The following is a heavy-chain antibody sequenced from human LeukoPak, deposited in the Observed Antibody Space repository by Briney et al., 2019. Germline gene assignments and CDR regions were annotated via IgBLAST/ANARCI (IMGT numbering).Heavy chain of an antibody. V-gene: IGHV1-2*02. D-gene: IGHD3-22*01. Sequence: VASVKVSCKASGYTFTGYHIHWVRQAPGQGLDWMGWINPNSGGTNYAQKFQGRVTMTRDTSISTAYMELSRLTSDETAVYYCARATGGYYDYFDYWGQGTLVTVSS. J-gene: IGHJ4*02. CDR3: ARATGGYYDYFDY. CDR1: GYTFTGYH. CDR2: INPNSGGT.